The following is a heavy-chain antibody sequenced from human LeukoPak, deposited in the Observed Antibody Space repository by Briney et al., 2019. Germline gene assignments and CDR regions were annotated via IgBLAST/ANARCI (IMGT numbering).Heavy chain of an antibody. V-gene: IGHV2-5*01. CDR3: AHTTMVRGVITFDY. CDR1: GFSLSTSGVG. J-gene: IGHJ4*02. Sequence: SGPTLLKPTQALTLTCTFSGFSLSTSGVGVGWIRQPPGKALEWLALIYWNDDKRYSPSLKSRLTITKDTSKNQVVLTMTNMDPVDTATYYCAHTTMVRGVITFDYWGQGTLVTVSS. CDR2: IYWNDDK. D-gene: IGHD3-10*01.